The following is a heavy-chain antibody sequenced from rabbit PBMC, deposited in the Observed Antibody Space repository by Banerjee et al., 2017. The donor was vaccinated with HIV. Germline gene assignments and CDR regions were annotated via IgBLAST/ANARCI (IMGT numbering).Heavy chain of an antibody. CDR3: ARDLAGVIGWKFNL. Sequence: QSLEESGGDLVKPGASLTLTCKASGIDFSSYYYMCWVRQAPGKGLEWIGCIYTSSGSTDYASWAKGRFTISKTSSTTVTLQMTSLTAADTATYFCARDLAGVIGWKFNLWGPVTLVTVS. V-gene: IGHV1S40*01. CDR1: GIDFSSYYY. J-gene: IGHJ4*01. D-gene: IGHD4-1*01. CDR2: IYTSSGST.